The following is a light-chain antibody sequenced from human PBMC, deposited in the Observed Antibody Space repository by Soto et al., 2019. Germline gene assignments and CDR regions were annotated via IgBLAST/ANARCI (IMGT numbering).Light chain of an antibody. J-gene: IGKJ1*01. CDR2: KAS. CDR1: QSISSL. CDR3: QQYHSYLWT. Sequence: DIPMTQSPSTLSASVGDRVTITCRSSQSISSLLAWYQKKPGKAPKLLIYKASSLEVWVPSRFSGSGSGTECSLTISSLKTDDFATYYCQQYHSYLWTFGQGTKVEIK. V-gene: IGKV1-5*03.